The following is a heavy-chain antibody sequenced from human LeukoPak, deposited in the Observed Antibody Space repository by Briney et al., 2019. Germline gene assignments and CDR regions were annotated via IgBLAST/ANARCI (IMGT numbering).Heavy chain of an antibody. CDR1: GFTFSSYG. V-gene: IGHV3-33*01. D-gene: IGHD5-12*01. CDR2: IWCDGSNK. Sequence: GGSLRLSCAASGFTFSSYGMHWVRQAPGKGLEWVSIIWCDGSNKYYADSVKGRFTISRDNSKNTLYLQMNSLRAEDTAVYYCARESRDGYGLDYWGQGTLVTVSS. J-gene: IGHJ4*02. CDR3: ARESRDGYGLDY.